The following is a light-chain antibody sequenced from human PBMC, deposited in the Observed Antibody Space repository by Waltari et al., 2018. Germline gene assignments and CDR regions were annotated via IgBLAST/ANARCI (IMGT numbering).Light chain of an antibody. CDR3: QQSYTTQYT. V-gene: IGKV1-39*01. J-gene: IGKJ2*01. Sequence: DIQMTQSPSSLSVSVGDRVTITCRASQLVDNFLNWYQQKPGQAPSLLIYAASSLQSGVPSRVSGRGSGTDFTLTISSLQPEDFATYYCQQSYTTQYTFGQGTRLDIK. CDR1: QLVDNF. CDR2: AAS.